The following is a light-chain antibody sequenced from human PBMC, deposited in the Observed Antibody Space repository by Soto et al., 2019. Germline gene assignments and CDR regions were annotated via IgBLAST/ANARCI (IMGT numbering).Light chain of an antibody. CDR3: IQRSHWPPGLT. CDR2: DAS. V-gene: IGKV3-11*01. Sequence: EIVLTQSPATLSLSPGERATLSCRASQSSSNYLAWYQQQPGQTPRLLIYDASNRATGIPARFSGSGSGTDFTLTISSLEPEDFADYFCIQRSHWPPGLTFGGGTKVEIK. CDR1: QSSSNY. J-gene: IGKJ4*01.